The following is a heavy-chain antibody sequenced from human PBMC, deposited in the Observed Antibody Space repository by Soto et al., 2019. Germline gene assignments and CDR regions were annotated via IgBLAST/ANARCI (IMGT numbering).Heavy chain of an antibody. CDR1: GGSFSGYY. CDR2: INHSGST. Sequence: QVQLQQWGAGLLKPSETLSLTCAVYGGSFSGYYWSWIRQPPGKGLEWIGEINHSGSTNYNPSLKSRVTISVDTSKNQFSLKLSSVTAADTAVYYCARLGCNSTSCSPFDYWGQGTLVTVSS. V-gene: IGHV4-34*01. J-gene: IGHJ4*02. CDR3: ARLGCNSTSCSPFDY. D-gene: IGHD2-2*01.